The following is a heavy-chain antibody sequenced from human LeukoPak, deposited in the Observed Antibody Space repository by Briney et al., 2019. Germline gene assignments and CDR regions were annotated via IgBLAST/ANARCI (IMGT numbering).Heavy chain of an antibody. J-gene: IGHJ4*02. D-gene: IGHD3-22*01. Sequence: GGSLRLSCAVSGFTFDDYAMHWVRQVPGKGLEWVSGINWNSDSIGYADSVKGRFTTSRDNAKNSLYLQMNSLRAEDTAVYYCARFGGYAYYYDSSGYYPFDYWGQGTLVTVSS. CDR3: ARFGGYAYYYDSSGYYPFDY. CDR2: INWNSDSI. CDR1: GFTFDDYA. V-gene: IGHV3-9*01.